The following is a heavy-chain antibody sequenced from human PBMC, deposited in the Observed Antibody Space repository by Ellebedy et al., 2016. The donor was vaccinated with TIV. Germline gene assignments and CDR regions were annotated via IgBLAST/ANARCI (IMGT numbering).Heavy chain of an antibody. J-gene: IGHJ4*02. CDR1: GGSFSGYY. V-gene: IGHV4-34*01. D-gene: IGHD6-19*01. Sequence: SETLSLTCAVYGGSFSGYYWSWIRQSPGKGLEWIGEINHSGSTKYNPSLESRVTMSVDTSKKQVSLNLTSVTAADTAAYYCARARYNSGWFQDFDNWGQGTLVTVSS. CDR3: ARARYNSGWFQDFDN. CDR2: INHSGST.